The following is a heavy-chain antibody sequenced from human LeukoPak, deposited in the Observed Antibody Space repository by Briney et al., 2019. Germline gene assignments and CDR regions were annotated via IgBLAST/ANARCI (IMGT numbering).Heavy chain of an antibody. CDR2: IYYRGST. V-gene: IGHV4-59*01. CDR3: ARDSGIAAAGDYYYYYGMDV. Sequence: SETLSLTCTVSGGSISSYYWSWIRQPPGKGLEWIGYIYYRGSTNYNPSLKSRVTISVDTSRNQFSLKLSSVTAADTAVYYCARDSGIAAAGDYYYYYGMDVWGQGTTVTVSS. J-gene: IGHJ6*02. CDR1: GGSISSYY. D-gene: IGHD6-13*01.